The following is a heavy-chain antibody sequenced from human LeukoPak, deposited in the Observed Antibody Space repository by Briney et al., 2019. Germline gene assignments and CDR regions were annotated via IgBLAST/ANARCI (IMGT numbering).Heavy chain of an antibody. D-gene: IGHD3-10*01. J-gene: IGHJ6*03. CDR1: GFTFRKYN. Sequence: GGSLRLSCAASGFTFRKYNMNWVRQAPGKGLEWVSAISSGSSYIYYADSVKGRFTISRDNAKNSLYLQMNTLRAEDTAVYYCARDLVWFGEPKGYYNYMDVWGKGTTVTVSS. CDR3: ARDLVWFGEPKGYYNYMDV. V-gene: IGHV3-21*01. CDR2: ISSGSSYI.